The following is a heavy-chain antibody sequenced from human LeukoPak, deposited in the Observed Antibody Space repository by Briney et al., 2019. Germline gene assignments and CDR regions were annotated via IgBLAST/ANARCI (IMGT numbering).Heavy chain of an antibody. J-gene: IGHJ6*02. Sequence: SETLSLTCTVSGGSISSYHWSWIRQPPGKGLEWLGYIYYSGSTRYNPSLKSRVTISVDTSKNQFSLKLSSVTAADTAVYYSARDPSVTGAGNYYYYYGMDVWGPGATVTVS. CDR3: ARDPSVTGAGNYYYYYGMDV. CDR2: IYYSGST. D-gene: IGHD3-10*01. V-gene: IGHV4-59*01. CDR1: GGSISSYH.